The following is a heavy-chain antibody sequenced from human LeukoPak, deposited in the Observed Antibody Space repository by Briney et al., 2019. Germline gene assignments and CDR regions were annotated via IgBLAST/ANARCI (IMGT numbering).Heavy chain of an antibody. D-gene: IGHD2-21*02. V-gene: IGHV1-69*13. CDR2: IIPIFGTA. CDR3: VRVVYMVTHPRGFDP. J-gene: IGHJ5*02. Sequence: SVKVSCKASGGTFSSYAISWVRQAPGQGLEWMGGIIPIFGTANYAQKFQGRVTITADESTSTAYMELSSLRSEDTAVYYCVRVVYMVTHPRGFDPWGQGTLVTVSS. CDR1: GGTFSSYA.